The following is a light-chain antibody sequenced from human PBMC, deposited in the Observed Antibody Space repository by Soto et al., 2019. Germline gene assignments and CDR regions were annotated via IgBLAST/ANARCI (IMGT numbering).Light chain of an antibody. CDR1: SSNIGGNT. V-gene: IGLV1-40*01. Sequence: QSVLTQPPSASGTPGQRVTFSCSGSSSNIGGNTVSWFQHLPRTAPKLLIYGNNNRPSGVPDRFSGSKSGTSASLAITGLQAEDEADYYCQSYDSRLSGWRFGGGTKLTVL. CDR2: GNN. J-gene: IGLJ2*01. CDR3: QSYDSRLSGWR.